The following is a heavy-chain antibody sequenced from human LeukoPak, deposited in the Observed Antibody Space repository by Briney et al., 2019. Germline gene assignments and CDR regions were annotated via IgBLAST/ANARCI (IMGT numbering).Heavy chain of an antibody. D-gene: IGHD4-17*01. V-gene: IGHV4-59*01. CDR1: GGSISSYY. CDR3: ARGYGNFDY. J-gene: IGHJ4*02. CDR2: IYYSGST. Sequence: PSETLSLTCTVSGGSISSYYWSWIRQPPGKGLEWIGYIYYSGSTNYIPSLKSRVTISVDTSKNQFSLKLSSVTAADTAVCYCARGYGNFDYWGQGTLVTVSS.